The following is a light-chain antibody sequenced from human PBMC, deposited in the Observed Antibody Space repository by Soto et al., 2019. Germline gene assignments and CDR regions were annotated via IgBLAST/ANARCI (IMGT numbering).Light chain of an antibody. CDR1: QVINTY. J-gene: IGKJ5*01. V-gene: IGKV1-9*01. CDR2: TAS. CDR3: QQRRDYPIT. Sequence: DIQLTQSPSFLSASVGDRVTITCRASQVINTYLAWYQQKSGKAPKLLIHTASILQSGVPSRFSGSGSGTEFTLSINSLQPEDFATYYCQQRRDYPITFGQGTRLDMK.